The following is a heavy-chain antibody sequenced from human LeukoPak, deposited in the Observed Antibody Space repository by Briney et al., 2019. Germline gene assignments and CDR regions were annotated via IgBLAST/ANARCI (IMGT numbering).Heavy chain of an antibody. Sequence: GGSLRLSCAASGFTFSSYAMSWVRQAPGKGLEWVSAISGSGGSTYYADSVKGRFTISRDNSKNTLYLQMNSLRAEDTAVYYCAKQAYCSSTSCYLVDYWGQGTLDTVSS. V-gene: IGHV3-23*01. CDR2: ISGSGGST. D-gene: IGHD2-2*01. CDR3: AKQAYCSSTSCYLVDY. CDR1: GFTFSSYA. J-gene: IGHJ4*02.